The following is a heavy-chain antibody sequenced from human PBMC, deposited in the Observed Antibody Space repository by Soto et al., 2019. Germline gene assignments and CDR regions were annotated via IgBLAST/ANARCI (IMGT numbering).Heavy chain of an antibody. CDR1: GGSISSSSYY. V-gene: IGHV4-39*01. Sequence: QLQLQESGPGLVKPSETLSLTCTVSGGSISSSSYYWGWIRQPPGKGLEWIGSIYYSGSTYYNPSLKSRVTISVDTSKTQFSLKLSSVPAADTAVYYCARHLSCGWLTAYWGQGTLVTVSS. J-gene: IGHJ4*02. CDR2: IYYSGST. CDR3: ARHLSCGWLTAY. D-gene: IGHD6-19*01.